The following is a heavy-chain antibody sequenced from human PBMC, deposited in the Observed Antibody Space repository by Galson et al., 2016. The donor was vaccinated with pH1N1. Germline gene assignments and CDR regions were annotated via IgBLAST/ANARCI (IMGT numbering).Heavy chain of an antibody. CDR2: INQDDSKK. CDR1: GFTFSDYW. D-gene: IGHD4-17*01. J-gene: IGHJ4*02. Sequence: SLRLSCAASGFTFSDYWMSWVRQAPGKGLEWVANINQDDSKKNYVASVRGRFTISRANAKNSLFLQMNSLRVEDTAVYYCASKLYGDPNYWGQGALVTVSS. V-gene: IGHV3-7*05. CDR3: ASKLYGDPNY.